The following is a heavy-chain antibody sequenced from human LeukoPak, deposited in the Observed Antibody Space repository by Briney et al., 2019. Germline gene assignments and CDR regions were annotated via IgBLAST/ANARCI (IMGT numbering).Heavy chain of an antibody. CDR2: IYTGGST. J-gene: IGHJ6*03. CDR3: ARDTSTMVVTPVGYYYYYYMDV. Sequence: SETLSLTCTVSGGSISSGSYYWSWIRQPAGKGLEWIGRIYTGGSTNYNPSLKSRVTISVDTSKNQFSLKLSSVTAADTAVYYCARDTSTMVVTPVGYYYYYYMDVWGKGTTVTVSS. D-gene: IGHD4-23*01. CDR1: GGSISSGSYY. V-gene: IGHV4-61*02.